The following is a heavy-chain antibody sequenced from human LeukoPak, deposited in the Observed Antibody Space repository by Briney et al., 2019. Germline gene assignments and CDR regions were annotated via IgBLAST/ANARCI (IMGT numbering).Heavy chain of an antibody. J-gene: IGHJ6*02. CDR3: AKGGGYCSSTSCYPYYYYGMDV. CDR2: ISGSGGST. V-gene: IGHV3-23*01. D-gene: IGHD2-2*01. Sequence: GGSLRLSRAASGFTFSTYAMSWVRQAPGKGLEWVSAISGSGGSTYYADSVKGRFTISRDNSKNTLYLQMNSLRAEDTAVYYCAKGGGYCSSTSCYPYYYYGMDVWGQGTTVTVSS. CDR1: GFTFSTYA.